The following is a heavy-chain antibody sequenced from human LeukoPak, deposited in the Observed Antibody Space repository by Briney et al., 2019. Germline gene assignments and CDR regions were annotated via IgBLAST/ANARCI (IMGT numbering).Heavy chain of an antibody. CDR3: ARMSRFSWTPYYFDY. CDR1: GGSISSYY. Sequence: SETLSLTCTVSGGSISSYYWSWIRQPPGKGLEWIGYIYHNGITNYNPFLKSRVTISIDTSKTRFSLNVSSVTAADTAVYYCARMSRFSWTPYYFDYWSQGTLVIVSS. CDR2: IYHNGIT. J-gene: IGHJ4*02. V-gene: IGHV4-59*01. D-gene: IGHD3/OR15-3a*01.